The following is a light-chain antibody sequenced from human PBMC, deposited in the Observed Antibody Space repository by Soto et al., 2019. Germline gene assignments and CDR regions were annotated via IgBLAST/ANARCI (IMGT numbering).Light chain of an antibody. CDR1: PSVTNF. V-gene: IGKV3-11*01. J-gene: IGKJ5*01. Sequence: EIVLTPSPATLSLSPGERATLSCRASPSVTNFLAWYQQKPGQAPRLLIYGAFNRATGIPARFSGSGSGTDFTLTISSLEPEDSAVYYCQRRNVWPPVTFGQGTRLEIK. CDR2: GAF. CDR3: QRRNVWPPVT.